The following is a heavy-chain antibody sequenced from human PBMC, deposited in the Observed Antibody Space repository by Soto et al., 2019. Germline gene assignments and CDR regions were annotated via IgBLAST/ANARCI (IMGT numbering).Heavy chain of an antibody. CDR1: GGSISSGGYY. V-gene: IGHV4-31*03. J-gene: IGHJ4*02. CDR2: IYYSGST. D-gene: IGHD6-6*01. Sequence: QVQLQESGPGLVKPSQTLSLTCTVSGGSISSGGYYWSWIRQHPGKGLEWIGYIYYSGSTYYNPSLKTRVTISVDTSKNQCSLNLSSVTAADTAVYYCATSIALNPYFDYWGQGTLVTVSS. CDR3: ATSIALNPYFDY.